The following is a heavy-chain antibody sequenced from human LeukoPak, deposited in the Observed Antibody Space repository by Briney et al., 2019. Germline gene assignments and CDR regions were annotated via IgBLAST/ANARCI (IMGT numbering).Heavy chain of an antibody. J-gene: IGHJ4*02. CDR3: ARSWIGDY. CDR2: IYPGDSDT. V-gene: IGHV5-51*01. CDR1: GSIFTNYW. Sequence: GESLQISCKNSGSIFTNYWIGWGRQLPGKGLEWMGIIYPGDSDTRYSPSFQGQVTISANKSISTAYLQWSSLKASDTAIYYCARSWIGDYWGQGTLVTVSS. D-gene: IGHD2-2*03.